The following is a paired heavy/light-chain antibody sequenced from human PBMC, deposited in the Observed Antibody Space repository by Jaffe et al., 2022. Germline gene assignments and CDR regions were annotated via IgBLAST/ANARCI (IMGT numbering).Light chain of an antibody. CDR3: QQYDNLPPLFT. CDR1: QDISNY. J-gene: IGKJ3*01. V-gene: IGKV1-33*01. Sequence: DIQMTQSPSSLSASVGDRVTITCQASQDISNYLNWYQQKPGKAPKLLIYDASNLETGVPSRFSGSGSGTDFTFTISSLQPEDIATYYCQQYDNLPPLFTFGPGTKVDIK. CDR2: DAS.
Heavy chain of an antibody. V-gene: IGHV3-43*01. CDR2: ISWDGGST. D-gene: IGHD3-3*01. CDR3: AKGRPLREWFRYRGWFDP. CDR1: GFTFDDYT. Sequence: EVQLVESGGVVVQPGGSLRLSCAASGFTFDDYTMHWVRQAPGKGLEWVSLISWDGGSTYYADSVKGRFTISRDNSKNSLYLQMNSLRTEDTALYYCAKGRPLREWFRYRGWFDPWGQGTLVTVSS. J-gene: IGHJ5*02.